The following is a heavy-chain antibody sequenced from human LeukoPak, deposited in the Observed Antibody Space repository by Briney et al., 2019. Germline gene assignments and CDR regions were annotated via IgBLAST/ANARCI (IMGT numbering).Heavy chain of an antibody. CDR2: INAGNGNT. V-gene: IGHV1-3*01. D-gene: IGHD3-16*02. Sequence: ASVKVSCKASGYTFTSYAMHWVRQAPGQRLEWMGWINAGNGNTKYSQKFQGRVTITRDTSASTAYMELSSLRSEDTAVYYCARGRYDYVWGSYRYGYFDYWGQGTLVTVSS. CDR1: GYTFTSYA. CDR3: ARGRYDYVWGSYRYGYFDY. J-gene: IGHJ4*02.